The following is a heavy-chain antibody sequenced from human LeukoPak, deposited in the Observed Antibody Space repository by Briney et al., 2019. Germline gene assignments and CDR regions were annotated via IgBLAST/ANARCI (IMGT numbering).Heavy chain of an antibody. J-gene: IGHJ4*02. V-gene: IGHV4-59*01. Sequence: SETLSLTCTVSGGSINSYYWSWIRQPPGKGLEWIGYIYYSGSTNYNPSLKSRVTISVDTSKNQFSLKLSSVTAADTAVYYCARVGGSSGWYEDYWGQGTLLTVSS. CDR2: IYYSGST. CDR3: ARVGGSSGWYEDY. CDR1: GGSINSYY. D-gene: IGHD6-19*01.